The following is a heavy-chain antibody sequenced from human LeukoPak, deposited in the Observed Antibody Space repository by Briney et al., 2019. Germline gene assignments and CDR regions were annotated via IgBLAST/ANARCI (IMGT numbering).Heavy chain of an antibody. Sequence: GESLKISCKGSGYSFTSYWIGWVRQMPGKGLEWMGIIYPGDSDTRYSPSFQGQVTISADKSISTAYLQWSSLKASDTAMYYCARLLGYCSGGSCYPEAPDYWGQGTLVTVSS. CDR1: GYSFTSYW. D-gene: IGHD2-15*01. J-gene: IGHJ4*02. V-gene: IGHV5-51*01. CDR3: ARLLGYCSGGSCYPEAPDY. CDR2: IYPGDSDT.